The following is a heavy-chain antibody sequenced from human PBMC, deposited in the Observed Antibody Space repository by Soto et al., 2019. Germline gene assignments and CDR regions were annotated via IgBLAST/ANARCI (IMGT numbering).Heavy chain of an antibody. CDR3: ARGLHYDFWSGLPPHGTDV. Sequence: ASVKVSCKASGYTFTSYAMHWVRQAPGQRLEWMGWINAGNGNTKYSQKFQGRVTITRDTSASAAYMELRSLRSDDTAVYYCARGLHYDFWSGLPPHGTDVWGQGTTVTVSS. J-gene: IGHJ6*02. V-gene: IGHV1-3*01. CDR2: INAGNGNT. CDR1: GYTFTSYA. D-gene: IGHD3-3*01.